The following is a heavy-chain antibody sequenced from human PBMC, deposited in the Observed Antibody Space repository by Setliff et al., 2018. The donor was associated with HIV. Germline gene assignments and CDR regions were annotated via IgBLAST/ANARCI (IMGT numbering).Heavy chain of an antibody. V-gene: IGHV4-31*03. J-gene: IGHJ4*02. D-gene: IGHD3-16*02. CDR3: ASGRVRQSRKFGGVIVLPPFDY. Sequence: LSLTCTVSGGSISDSYFYWSWIRQHTGKALEWIGYIHHSGSTFYNPSLKSRLIMSVDTSKSQFSLRLSSVTAADTAVYYCASGRVRQSRKFGGVIVLPPFDYWGQGTLVTVSS. CDR1: GGSISDSYFY. CDR2: IHHSGST.